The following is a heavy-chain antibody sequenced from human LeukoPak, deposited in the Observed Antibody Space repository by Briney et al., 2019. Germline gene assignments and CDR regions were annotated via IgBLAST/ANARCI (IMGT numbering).Heavy chain of an antibody. Sequence: GGSLRLSCAASEFSVGSNYMTWVRQAPGKGLEWVSAISGSGGSTYYADSVKGRFTISRDNYKHTLYLQMNSLRAEDTAVYYCAKVQKYQLLYYYYYYMDVWGKGTTVTISS. D-gene: IGHD2-2*01. CDR2: ISGSGGST. J-gene: IGHJ6*03. CDR1: EFSVGSNY. CDR3: AKVQKYQLLYYYYYYMDV. V-gene: IGHV3-23*01.